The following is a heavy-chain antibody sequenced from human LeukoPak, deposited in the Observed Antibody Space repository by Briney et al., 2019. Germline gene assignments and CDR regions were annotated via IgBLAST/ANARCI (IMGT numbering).Heavy chain of an antibody. CDR3: ARGDLVPDDY. CDR2: ISSSGSTI. J-gene: IGHJ4*02. V-gene: IGHV3-48*03. D-gene: IGHD6-6*01. CDR1: GFTLSSYE. Sequence: GGSLRLSCAASGFTLSSYEMNWVRQAPGKGLEWVSYISSSGSTIYYADSVKGRFTISRDNPKNSLYLQMNSLRAEDTAVYYCARGDLVPDDYWGQGTLVTVSS.